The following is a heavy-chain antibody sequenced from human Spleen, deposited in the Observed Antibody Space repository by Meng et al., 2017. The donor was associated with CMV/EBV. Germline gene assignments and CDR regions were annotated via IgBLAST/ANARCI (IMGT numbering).Heavy chain of an antibody. CDR2: ISSSSSTI. CDR1: GFTFSSYS. CDR3: ARLYCSSTSCYFDY. V-gene: IGHV3-48*04. Sequence: GESLKISCAASGFTFSSYSMNWVRQAPGKGLEWVSYISSSSSTIYYADSVKGRFTISRDNAKNSLYLQMNSLRAEDTAVYYCARLYCSSTSCYFDYWGQGTLVTVSS. J-gene: IGHJ4*02. D-gene: IGHD2-2*01.